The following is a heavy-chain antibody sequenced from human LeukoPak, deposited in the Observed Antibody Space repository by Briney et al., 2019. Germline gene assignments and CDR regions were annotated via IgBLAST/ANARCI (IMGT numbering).Heavy chain of an antibody. D-gene: IGHD2/OR15-2a*01. Sequence: GGSLRLSCAASGFTVTRYGMHWVRQAPGKGLEWVAFIRYGGTGDYYPDSVEGRFTVSRDNSKNTLFLQMNSLRHEDTAVYFCAKDASTTSRTLDIWGQGTLVTVSS. CDR2: IRYGGTGD. J-gene: IGHJ3*02. CDR1: GFTVTRYG. V-gene: IGHV3-30*02. CDR3: AKDASTTSRTLDI.